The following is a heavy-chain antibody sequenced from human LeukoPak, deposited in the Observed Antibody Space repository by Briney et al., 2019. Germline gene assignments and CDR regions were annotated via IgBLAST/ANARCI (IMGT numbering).Heavy chain of an antibody. Sequence: GGSLRLSCVASGFTFSSYSMNWVRQAPGKGLEWVSSISGSSSYIYYADSVKGRFTISRDNAKNSLYLQMNSLRAEDKAVFYCARAPAREYQLLLGYWGQGTLVTVSS. D-gene: IGHD2-2*01. J-gene: IGHJ4*02. CDR2: ISGSSSYI. V-gene: IGHV3-21*01. CDR1: GFTFSSYS. CDR3: ARAPAREYQLLLGY.